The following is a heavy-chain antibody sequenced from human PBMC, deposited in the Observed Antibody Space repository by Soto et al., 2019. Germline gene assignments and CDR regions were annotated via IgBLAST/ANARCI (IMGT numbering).Heavy chain of an antibody. Sequence: GESLKISCKGSGYSFTSYWIGWVRQKPGKGLEWMGIIYPGDSDTRYSPSFQGQVTISADKSISTAYLQWSSLKASDTAMYYCARLDMLGYCSSTSCYFTSFDYWGQGTLVTVSS. J-gene: IGHJ4*02. CDR2: IYPGDSDT. D-gene: IGHD2-2*01. CDR1: GYSFTSYW. V-gene: IGHV5-51*01. CDR3: ARLDMLGYCSSTSCYFTSFDY.